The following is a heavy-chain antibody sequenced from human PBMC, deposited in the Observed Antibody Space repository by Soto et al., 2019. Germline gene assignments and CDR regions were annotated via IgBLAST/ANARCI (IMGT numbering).Heavy chain of an antibody. J-gene: IGHJ4*02. CDR2: ISGNGGST. Sequence: EVQLLESGGGLVQPGGALRLSCAASGFTFSSYAMNWVRQAPGKGLEWVSAISGNGGSTYYADSVKGRFIISRDSSKNTLYLQMNSLRAEDTAIYLCGRGVNTATTGSDYWGQGTLVTVSS. D-gene: IGHD4-17*01. CDR1: GFTFSSYA. CDR3: GRGVNTATTGSDY. V-gene: IGHV3-23*01.